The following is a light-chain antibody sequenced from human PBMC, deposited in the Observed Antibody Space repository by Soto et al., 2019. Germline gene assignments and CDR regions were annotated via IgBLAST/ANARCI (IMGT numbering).Light chain of an antibody. Sequence: DIVITHSPDSLDMSLXERATINYTSIQRVLSSSHSPNYLAWYQQXPGHPPXLXXDWASTRESEGPDRFSGSGSGTDFTLTISSWQADDVAVYYCQQYYSSPPTFGGGTKVDIK. V-gene: IGKV4-1*01. CDR1: QRVLSSSHSPNY. CDR3: QQYYSSPPT. J-gene: IGKJ4*01. CDR2: WAS.